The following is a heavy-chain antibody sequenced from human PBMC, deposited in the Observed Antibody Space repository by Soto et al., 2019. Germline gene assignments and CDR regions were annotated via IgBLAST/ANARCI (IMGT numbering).Heavy chain of an antibody. CDR2: INPSGGST. CDR3: ARDQITRTSCPYWGAHFESGYCRGYGMDV. D-gene: IGHD3-3*01. CDR1: GYTFTSYY. V-gene: IGHV1-46*01. J-gene: IGHJ6*02. Sequence: GASVKVSCKASGYTFTSYYMHWVRQAPGQGLEWMGIINPSGGSTSYAQKFQGRVTMTRDRSTSTVYMELSSLRSEDTAVYYCARDQITRTSCPYWGAHFESGYCRGYGMDVWGQGITVTVSS.